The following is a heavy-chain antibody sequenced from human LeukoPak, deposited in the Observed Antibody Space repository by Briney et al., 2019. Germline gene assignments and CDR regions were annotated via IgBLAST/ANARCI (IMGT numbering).Heavy chain of an antibody. D-gene: IGHD6-13*01. CDR3: ARRGRSSWYEVWFDP. CDR2: IYYSGST. Sequence: SETLSLTCTVSGGSISSYHWSWIRQPPGKGLEWIGYIYYSGSTNYNPSLKSRVTISVDTSKNQFSLKLSSVTAADTAVYYCARRGRSSWYEVWFDPWGQGTLVTVSS. J-gene: IGHJ5*02. CDR1: GGSISSYH. V-gene: IGHV4-59*08.